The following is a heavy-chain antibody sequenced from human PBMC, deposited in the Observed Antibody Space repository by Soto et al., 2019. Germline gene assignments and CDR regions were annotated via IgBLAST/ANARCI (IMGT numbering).Heavy chain of an antibody. Sequence: QVQLVQSGAEVKKPGSSVKVSCKASGGTFSSYAISWVRQAPGQGLEWMGGISPISETTNYAQNFQGRVTITADESKSTAYMELSSLRSEETAVYYCARSQGSSTSLEIYYYYYYGMDVWGQGTTVTVSS. J-gene: IGHJ6*02. CDR3: ARSQGSSTSLEIYYYYYYGMDV. V-gene: IGHV1-69*01. D-gene: IGHD2-2*01. CDR1: GGTFSSYA. CDR2: ISPISETT.